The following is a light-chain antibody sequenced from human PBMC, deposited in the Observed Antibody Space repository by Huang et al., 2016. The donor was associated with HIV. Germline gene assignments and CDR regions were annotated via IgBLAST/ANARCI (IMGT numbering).Light chain of an antibody. J-gene: IGKJ2*01. V-gene: IGKV1-39*01. CDR1: QGISSY. Sequence: DIKMTQSPSSLSASVGDRVTITCRASQGISSYLNWYQQKPGKAPKLLIYAASTLESGVPSRFSGSGSGTDFTLTISSLQPADSATYYCQETYSIPYTFGQGTKLEIK. CDR2: AAS. CDR3: QETYSIPYT.